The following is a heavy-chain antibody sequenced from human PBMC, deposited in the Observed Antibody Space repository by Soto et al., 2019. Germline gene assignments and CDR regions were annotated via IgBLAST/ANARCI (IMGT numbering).Heavy chain of an antibody. CDR3: SHMESRVASYGLDV. V-gene: IGHV2-5*02. CDR1: GFSLDTSGVG. D-gene: IGHD3-3*01. Sequence: QITLKVSGPTLVKPTQTLTLTCTFSGFSLDTSGVGVAWIRQPPGKALEWLTLIYWDDDKRYSPSLRSRLTITKDTSENRVVLTMTNMDPVDTATYYCSHMESRVASYGLDVWGQGTTVTVSS. CDR2: IYWDDDK. J-gene: IGHJ6*02.